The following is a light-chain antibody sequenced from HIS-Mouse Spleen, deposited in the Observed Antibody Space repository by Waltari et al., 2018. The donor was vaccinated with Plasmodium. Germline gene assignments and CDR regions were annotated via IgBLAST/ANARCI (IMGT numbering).Light chain of an antibody. V-gene: IGLV3-10*01. Sequence: SYELTQPPSVSVSPGQTARITCSGVELPKKYAYWYQQKSGQAPVLVIYEDSKRPSGIPERFAGSSSGTMATLTISGAQVEDEADYYCYSTDSSGNHRVFGGGTKLTVL. J-gene: IGLJ3*02. CDR1: ELPKKY. CDR3: YSTDSSGNHRV. CDR2: EDS.